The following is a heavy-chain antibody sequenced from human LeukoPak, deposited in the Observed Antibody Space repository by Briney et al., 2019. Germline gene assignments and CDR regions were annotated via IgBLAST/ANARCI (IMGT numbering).Heavy chain of an antibody. V-gene: IGHV3-64*01. CDR3: ARDFSNDSSGYYYFDY. CDR1: GFTFSSYA. J-gene: IGHJ4*02. CDR2: ISSNGGGT. Sequence: PGGSLRLSCAASGFTFSSYAMHWVRQAPGKGLQYVSAISSNGGGTYYANSVKGRFTISRDNSKNTLYLQMNSLRAEDTAVYYCARDFSNDSSGYYYFDYWGQGTLVTVSS. D-gene: IGHD3-22*01.